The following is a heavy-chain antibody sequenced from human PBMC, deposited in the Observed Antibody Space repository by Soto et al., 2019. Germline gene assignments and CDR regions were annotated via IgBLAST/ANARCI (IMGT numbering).Heavy chain of an antibody. V-gene: IGHV3-23*01. Sequence: GVSLRLSCAASGFTFGSYAMSWGRQAPWKGLECVSAISGSGGNTYYADSVKGRFTISRDNSKHTLYLQMNSLRAEDTAVYYCANDLEHIEYGTTGYWRKGTLVTVSS. J-gene: IGHJ4*02. D-gene: IGHD1-7*01. CDR2: ISGSGGNT. CDR1: GFTFGSYA. CDR3: ANDLEHIEYGTTGY.